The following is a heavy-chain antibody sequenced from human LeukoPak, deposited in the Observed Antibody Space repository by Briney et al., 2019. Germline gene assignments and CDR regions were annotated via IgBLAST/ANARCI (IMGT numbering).Heavy chain of an antibody. V-gene: IGHV1-2*02. J-gene: IGHJ4*02. CDR2: INPNSGDT. CDR1: GYTFIGYY. CDR3: ARDLVVGAATPSFDY. Sequence: ASVKVSCKTSGYTFIGYYMHWVRQAPGQGLEWMGWINPNSGDTNYAQKFQGRVTMTRDTSISTAYMELSRLRSDDTAVYYCARDLVVGAATPSFDYWGQGTLVTVSS. D-gene: IGHD1-26*01.